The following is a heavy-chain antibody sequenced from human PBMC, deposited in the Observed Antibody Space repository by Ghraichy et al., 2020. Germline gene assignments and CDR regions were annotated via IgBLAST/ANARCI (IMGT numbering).Heavy chain of an antibody. CDR1: GFTFDDYA. CDR3: AKDRAAWFGELSIFDY. CDR2: ISWNSGSI. D-gene: IGHD3-10*01. V-gene: IGHV3-9*01. Sequence: SLNISCAASGFTFDDYAMHWVRQAPGKGLEWVSGISWNSGSIGYADSVKGRFTISRDNAKNSLYLQMNSLRAEDTALYYCAKDRAAWFGELSIFDYWGQGTLVTVSS. J-gene: IGHJ4*02.